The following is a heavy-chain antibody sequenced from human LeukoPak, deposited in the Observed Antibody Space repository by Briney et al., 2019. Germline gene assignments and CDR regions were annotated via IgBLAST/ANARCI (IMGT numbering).Heavy chain of an antibody. CDR1: GGSFSGYY. CDR3: ARTTLGYFGDTTCYYYFYMDV. CDR2: IYYSGST. D-gene: IGHD3-9*01. J-gene: IGHJ6*03. Sequence: PSETLSLTCAVYGGSFSGYYCGWIRQPPEKGLGWIGYIYYSGSTNYNPSLRSRVTISIDTSKNQFSLKLRSVTAADTAVYYCARTTLGYFGDTTCYYYFYMDVWGKGTTVTVSS. V-gene: IGHV4-59*01.